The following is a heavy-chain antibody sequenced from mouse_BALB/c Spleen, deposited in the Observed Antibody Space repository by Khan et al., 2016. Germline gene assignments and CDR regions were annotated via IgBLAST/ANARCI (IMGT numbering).Heavy chain of an antibody. Sequence: QVQLQQSGAELVRPGVSVKISCKGSGYTFTDYAMHWVKQSHAKSLEWIGVISTYYGDASYNQKFKGKATMTVDKSSSTAYMELARLTSEDSAIXYCARNGYVYYAMDYWGQGTSVTVSS. D-gene: IGHD1-2*01. J-gene: IGHJ4*01. V-gene: IGHV1S137*01. CDR1: GYTFTDYA. CDR3: ARNGYVYYAMDY. CDR2: ISTYYGDA.